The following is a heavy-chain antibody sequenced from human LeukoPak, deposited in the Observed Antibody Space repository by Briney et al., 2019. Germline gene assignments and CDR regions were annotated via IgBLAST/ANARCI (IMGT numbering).Heavy chain of an antibody. V-gene: IGHV4-34*12. CDR3: ALYFGEPLGDY. J-gene: IGHJ4*02. CDR1: GGSFSAYY. Sequence: SETLSLTCAVYGGSFSAYYWNWIRQPPGKGLEWIGEIIHTRNTKYNPSLKSRVTISVDTSKNQFSLNLSSVTAADAAVYYCALYFGEPLGDYWGQGTLVTVSS. CDR2: IIHTRNT. D-gene: IGHD3-10*01.